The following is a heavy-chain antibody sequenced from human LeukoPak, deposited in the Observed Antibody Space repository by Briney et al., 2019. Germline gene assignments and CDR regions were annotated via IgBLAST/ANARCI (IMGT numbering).Heavy chain of an antibody. V-gene: IGHV1-2*02. CDR1: GYTFTGYY. Sequence: EASVKVSFKASGYTFTGYYMHWVRQAPGQGLEWMGWINPNSGGTNYAQKFQGRVTMTRDTSISTAYMELSRLRSDDTAVYYCATGLDSSSSTLYFDYWGQGTLVTVSS. CDR2: INPNSGGT. J-gene: IGHJ4*02. CDR3: ATGLDSSSSTLYFDY. D-gene: IGHD6-6*01.